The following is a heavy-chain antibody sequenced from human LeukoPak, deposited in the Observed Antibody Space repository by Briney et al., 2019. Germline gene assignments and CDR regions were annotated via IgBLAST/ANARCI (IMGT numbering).Heavy chain of an antibody. CDR1: GYILSDYY. V-gene: IGHV1-2*02. CDR2: INPKTGGT. D-gene: IGHD3-3*01. Sequence: ASMKVSCKASGYILSDYYMLWVRQAPGHGLQWMGWINPKTGGTNYAQKFQGRVTMTRDTSINTAYMELSGLTSDDMAVYYCARGYSDFWSGPDYWGQGTLVTVSS. CDR3: ARGYSDFWSGPDY. J-gene: IGHJ4*02.